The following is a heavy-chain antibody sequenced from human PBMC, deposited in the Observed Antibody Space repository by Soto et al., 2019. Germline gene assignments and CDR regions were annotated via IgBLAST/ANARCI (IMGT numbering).Heavy chain of an antibody. Sequence: ASVKVSCKASGYTFTSYAMHWVRQARGHRLQWIGWIDVGSANANYAQMLQERVTISRDMSTSTAYMELSSLRPEDTAVYYCARDLWGYCGTDCYPLDVWGQGTTVTVSS. CDR3: ARDLWGYCGTDCYPLDV. V-gene: IGHV1-58*02. D-gene: IGHD2-21*02. CDR2: IDVGSANA. CDR1: GYTFTSYA. J-gene: IGHJ6*02.